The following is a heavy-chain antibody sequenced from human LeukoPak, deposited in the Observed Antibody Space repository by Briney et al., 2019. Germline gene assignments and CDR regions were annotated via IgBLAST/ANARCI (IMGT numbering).Heavy chain of an antibody. CDR1: GGSISSYY. CDR3: AAGFIVGATPHR. V-gene: IGHV4-59*08. J-gene: IGHJ1*01. CDR2: IYYSGST. D-gene: IGHD1-26*01. Sequence: SETLSLTCAVYGGSISSYYWSWIRQPPGKGLEWIGYIYYSGSTNYNPSLKSRVTISVDTSKNQFSLKLSSVTAADTAVYYCAAGFIVGATPHRWGQGTLVTVSS.